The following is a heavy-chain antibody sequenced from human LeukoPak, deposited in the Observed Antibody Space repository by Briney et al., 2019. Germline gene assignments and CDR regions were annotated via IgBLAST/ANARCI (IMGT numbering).Heavy chain of an antibody. V-gene: IGHV3-23*01. CDR2: ISGSGGST. Sequence: GGSLRLSCAVSGFTFSSYAMSWVRQAPGKGLEWVSGISGSGGSTYYADSVKGRFTIFRDNSKNTPYLQMNSLRAEDTAVYYCAKSATSSSSSCDYWGQGTLVTVSS. D-gene: IGHD2-2*01. CDR1: GFTFSSYA. CDR3: AKSATSSSSSCDY. J-gene: IGHJ4*02.